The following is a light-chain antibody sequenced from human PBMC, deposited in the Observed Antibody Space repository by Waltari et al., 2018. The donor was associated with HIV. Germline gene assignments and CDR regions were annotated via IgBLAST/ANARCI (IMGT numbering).Light chain of an antibody. CDR3: SSYTSSSTYV. V-gene: IGLV2-14*01. Sequence: QSALTQPASVSGSPGQSITISCTGSSSDVGGYKYVSWYQQHPGKAPKLMIYDVINRPSGVSNRFSGSKSGNTASLTISGLQAEDEADYYCSSYTSSSTYVFGSGTKVTVL. J-gene: IGLJ1*01. CDR2: DVI. CDR1: SSDVGGYKY.